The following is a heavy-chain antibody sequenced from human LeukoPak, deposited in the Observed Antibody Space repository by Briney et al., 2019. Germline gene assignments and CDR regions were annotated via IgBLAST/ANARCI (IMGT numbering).Heavy chain of an antibody. CDR3: ARDRDYGSFDY. D-gene: IGHD4-17*01. CDR2: ISSSGSTI. CDR1: GFTFSDYY. V-gene: IGHV3-11*04. J-gene: IGHJ4*02. Sequence: GGSLRLSCAASGFTFSDYYMSWIRQAPGKGLEWVSYISSSGSTIYYADSVKGRFTISRDSAKNSLYLQMNSLRAEDTAVYYCARDRDYGSFDYWGQGTLVTVSS.